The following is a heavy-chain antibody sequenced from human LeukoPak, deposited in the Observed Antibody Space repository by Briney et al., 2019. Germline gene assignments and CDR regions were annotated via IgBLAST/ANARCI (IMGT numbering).Heavy chain of an antibody. CDR1: GFTFSDYY. CDR3: AKVSGVRREPSSGWSIDAFDI. CDR2: ISSSGSTI. D-gene: IGHD6-19*01. V-gene: IGHV3-11*01. Sequence: PGGSLRLSCAASGFTFSDYYMSWIRQAPGKGLEWVSYISSSGSTIYYADSVKGRFTISRDNAKNSLYLQMNSLRAEDTAVYYCAKVSGVRREPSSGWSIDAFDIWGQGTMVTVSS. J-gene: IGHJ3*02.